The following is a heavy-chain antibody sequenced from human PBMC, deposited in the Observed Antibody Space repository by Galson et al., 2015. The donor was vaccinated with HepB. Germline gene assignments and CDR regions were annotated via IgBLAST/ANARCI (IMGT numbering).Heavy chain of an antibody. Sequence: SLRLSCAASGFTFSTYWMTWVRQAPGKGLEWVANIKQDGSEKYYVDSVMGRFTISRDNAKNSLYLQMNSLRAEDTAVYYCARDLAGVYCAKGVCVGDYWGQGTLVTVSS. CDR2: IKQDGSEK. CDR1: GFTFSTYW. J-gene: IGHJ4*02. V-gene: IGHV3-7*03. D-gene: IGHD2-8*01. CDR3: ARDLAGVYCAKGVCVGDY.